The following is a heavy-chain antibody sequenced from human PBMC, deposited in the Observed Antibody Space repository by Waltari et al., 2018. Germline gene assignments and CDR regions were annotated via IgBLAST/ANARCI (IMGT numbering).Heavy chain of an antibody. D-gene: IGHD4-4*01. CDR1: GFTFNSYI. CDR3: ARDSNKKYFQH. CDR2: ISSSSSTI. J-gene: IGHJ1*01. Sequence: EVQLVESGDGLVQPGGSLRLSCAASGFTFNSYIMNWVRQAPGKGLEWVSYISSSSSTIYYADSVKGRFTISRDNAKNSLYLQMNSLRAEDTAVYYCARDSNKKYFQHWGQGTLVTVSS. V-gene: IGHV3-48*01.